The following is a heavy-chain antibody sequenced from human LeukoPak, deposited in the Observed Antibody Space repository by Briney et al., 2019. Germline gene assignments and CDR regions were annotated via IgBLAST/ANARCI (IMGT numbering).Heavy chain of an antibody. V-gene: IGHV4-59*12. Sequence: PSETLSLTCTVSGGSISSYYWSWIRQPPGKGLEWIGCIYYSGSTDYNPSLKSRVTISVDTSKNQFSLKLSSVTAADTAVYYCAREGGIAVAGDDAFDIWGQGTMVTVSS. CDR1: GGSISSYY. CDR3: AREGGIAVAGDDAFDI. CDR2: IYYSGST. J-gene: IGHJ3*02. D-gene: IGHD6-19*01.